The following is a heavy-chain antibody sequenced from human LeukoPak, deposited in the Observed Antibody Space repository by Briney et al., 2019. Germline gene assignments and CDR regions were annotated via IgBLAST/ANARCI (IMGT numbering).Heavy chain of an antibody. D-gene: IGHD4-17*01. V-gene: IGHV4-30-2*01. CDR1: GGSISSGGYS. CDR3: VRALGEVTTGWWFDP. Sequence: SETLSLTCAVSGGSISSGGYSWGWIRQPPGKGLEWIGYIYHSGSTYYNPSLKSRVTISVDRSKNQFSLKLSSVTAADTAVYYCVRALGEVTTGWWFDPWGQGTLVTVSS. CDR2: IYHSGST. J-gene: IGHJ5*02.